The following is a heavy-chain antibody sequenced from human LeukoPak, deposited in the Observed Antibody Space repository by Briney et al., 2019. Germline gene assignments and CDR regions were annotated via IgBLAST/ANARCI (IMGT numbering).Heavy chain of an antibody. CDR1: GYTFTSYY. J-gene: IGHJ6*03. D-gene: IGHD3-9*01. CDR3: ARVGGDGSYYDILTGYYNYYYYMDV. CDR2: MNPNSGNT. V-gene: IGHV1-8*02. Sequence: ASVKVSCKASGYTFTSYYMHWVRQAPGQGLEWMGWMNPNSGNTGYAQKFQGRVTMTRNTSISTAYMELSSLRSEDTAVYYCARVGGDGSYYDILTGYYNYYYYMDVWGKGTTVTISS.